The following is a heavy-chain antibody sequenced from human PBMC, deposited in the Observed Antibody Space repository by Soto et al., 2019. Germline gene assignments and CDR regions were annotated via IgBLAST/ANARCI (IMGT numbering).Heavy chain of an antibody. Sequence: VKVSCKASGYTFTSYGISWVRQAPGQGLEWMGWISAYNGNTNYAQKLQGRVTMTTDTSTSTAYMELRSLRSDDTAVYYCARDRVDILTGYYLFDYWGQGTLVTVSS. CDR2: ISAYNGNT. D-gene: IGHD3-9*01. J-gene: IGHJ4*02. CDR3: ARDRVDILTGYYLFDY. V-gene: IGHV1-18*01. CDR1: GYTFTSYG.